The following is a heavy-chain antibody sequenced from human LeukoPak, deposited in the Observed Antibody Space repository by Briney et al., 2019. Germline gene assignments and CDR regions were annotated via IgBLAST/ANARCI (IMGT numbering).Heavy chain of an antibody. CDR2: IKRDGRST. J-gene: IGHJ6*02. D-gene: IGHD2-15*01. CDR1: GFTFSRYW. CDR3: ARDRGYCSGGSCYSPDSFYYGMDV. Sequence: GESLRLSCAASGFTFSRYWMHWVRQAPGKGLVWVSRIKRDGRSTNYPDSVKGRFTISRDTAKNILYLQMNSLRAEDTAVYYCARDRGYCSGGSCYSPDSFYYGMDVWGQGTTVT. V-gene: IGHV3-74*01.